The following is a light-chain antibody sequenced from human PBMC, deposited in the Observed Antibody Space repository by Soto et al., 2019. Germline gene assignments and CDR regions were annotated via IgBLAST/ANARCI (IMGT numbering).Light chain of an antibody. V-gene: IGKV1-5*03. Sequence: DIQMTQSPSTLSASVGDRVTITCRASQSISSWLAWYQQKPGKAPKLLIYKASSLESGVPSRFSGSGSGTEFTLPISSLQPDDFAPYYCQQYNSYPYTLGQGTKLEIK. CDR2: KAS. CDR1: QSISSW. CDR3: QQYNSYPYT. J-gene: IGKJ2*01.